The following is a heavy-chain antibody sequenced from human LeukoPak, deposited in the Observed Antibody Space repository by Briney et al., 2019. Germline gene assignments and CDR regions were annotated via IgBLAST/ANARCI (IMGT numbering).Heavy chain of an antibody. CDR1: GYTFTSYG. CDR3: ARDDSVGGIFDY. J-gene: IGHJ4*02. Sequence: ASVKVSCKASGYTFTSYGISWVRQAPGQGLEWMGWISAYNGNTNYAQKLQGRVTMTTDTSTSTAYMELRSLTSDDTAVYYCARDDSVGGIFDYWGQGTLVTVSS. V-gene: IGHV1-18*01. CDR2: ISAYNGNT. D-gene: IGHD3-10*01.